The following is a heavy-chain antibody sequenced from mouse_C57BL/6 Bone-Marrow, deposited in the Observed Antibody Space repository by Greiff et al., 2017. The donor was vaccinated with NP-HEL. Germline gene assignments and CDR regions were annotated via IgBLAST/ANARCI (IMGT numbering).Heavy chain of an antibody. CDR3: VRHQSAMDY. CDR2: IRSKSNNYAT. J-gene: IGHJ4*01. CDR1: GFSFNTYA. V-gene: IGHV10-1*01. Sequence: EVKLVESGGGLVQPKGSLKLSCAASGFSFNTYAMNWVRQAPGKGLEWVARIRSKSNNYATYYADSVKDRFTISRDDSESMLYLQMNNLKTEDTAMYYCVRHQSAMDYWGQGTSVTVSS.